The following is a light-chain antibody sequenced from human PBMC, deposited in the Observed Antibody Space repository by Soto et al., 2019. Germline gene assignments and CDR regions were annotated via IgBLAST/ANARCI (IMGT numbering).Light chain of an antibody. CDR3: CSYVGIRSFV. CDR2: EVS. CDR1: SSDIGGYNL. Sequence: SVLTXPASVSGSPGQSITISCTGTSSDIGGYNLVSWYQQYTGKAPKFILYEVSKRPTGVPNRFTGSTSGNTASLTISGLKAGDEADYYCCSYVGIRSFVFGGGTKVTV. V-gene: IGLV2-23*02. J-gene: IGLJ2*01.